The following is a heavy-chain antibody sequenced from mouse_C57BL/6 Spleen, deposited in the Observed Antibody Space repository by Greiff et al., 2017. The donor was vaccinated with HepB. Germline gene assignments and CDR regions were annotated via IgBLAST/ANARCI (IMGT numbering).Heavy chain of an antibody. Sequence: VQLQQSGAELARPGASVKMSCKASGYTFTSYTMHWVKQRPGQGLEWIGYINPSSGDTKYNQKFKDKATLTADNSSSTACMQLSSLTSEDSAVYYCAEGYYGSDAMDYWGQGTSVTVSS. CDR2: INPSSGDT. J-gene: IGHJ4*01. V-gene: IGHV1-4*01. CDR1: GYTFTSYT. D-gene: IGHD1-1*01. CDR3: AEGYYGSDAMDY.